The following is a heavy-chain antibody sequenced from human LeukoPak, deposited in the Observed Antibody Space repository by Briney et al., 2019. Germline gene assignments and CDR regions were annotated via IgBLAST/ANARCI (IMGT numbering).Heavy chain of an antibody. CDR2: ISGGDSST. CDR1: WFTFDDYA. CDR3: AKDATGYRSGWYSWFDP. V-gene: IGHV3-43*02. Sequence: GGSLRLSCAASWFTFDDYAMHWVRQAPGKGLEWVSLISGGDSSTYYADSVKGRFTISRDNSKNTLYLQMNSLRTEDTALYYCAKDATGYRSGWYSWFDPWGQGTLVTVSS. J-gene: IGHJ5*02. D-gene: IGHD6-19*01.